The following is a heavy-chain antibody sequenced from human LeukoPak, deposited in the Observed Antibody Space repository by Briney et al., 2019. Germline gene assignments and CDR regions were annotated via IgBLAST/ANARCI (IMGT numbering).Heavy chain of an antibody. J-gene: IGHJ2*01. V-gene: IGHV3-11*05. CDR2: VSTDSTYT. CDR1: GFTFSDYY. CDR3: TREDNWYFDL. Sequence: SLRLSCTASGFTFSDYYMTWIRQAPGKGLEWLSYVSTDSTYTNYADSVKGRFTISRDNAKSSLYLQLNSLTAEDTAVYYCTREDNWYFDLWGRGTLVTVSP.